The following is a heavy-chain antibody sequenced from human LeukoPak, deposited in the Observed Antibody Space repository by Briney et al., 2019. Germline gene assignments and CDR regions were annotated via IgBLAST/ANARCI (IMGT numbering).Heavy chain of an antibody. Sequence: SVTLSLTCAVYGGSFSGYYWSWIRQPPGKGLEWIGEINHSGSTNYNPSLKCRVTISVDTSKNQFSLKLSSVTAADTAVYYCARAGIKSGSYFPPTGSYYFDYWGQGTLVTVSS. CDR2: INHSGST. CDR3: ARAGIKSGSYFPPTGSYYFDY. V-gene: IGHV4-34*01. D-gene: IGHD1-26*01. J-gene: IGHJ4*02. CDR1: GGSFSGYY.